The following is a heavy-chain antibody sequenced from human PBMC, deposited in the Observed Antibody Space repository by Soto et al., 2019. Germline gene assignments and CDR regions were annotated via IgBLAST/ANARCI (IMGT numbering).Heavy chain of an antibody. J-gene: IGHJ4*02. Sequence: SETLSLTCTVSGGSISSSSYYWGWIRQPPGKGLEWIGSIYYSGSTYYNPSLKSRVTISVDTSKNQFSLKLSSVTAADTAVYYCANLQWLAVDYWGQGTLVTVSS. CDR1: GGSISSSSYY. V-gene: IGHV4-39*01. CDR2: IYYSGST. CDR3: ANLQWLAVDY. D-gene: IGHD6-19*01.